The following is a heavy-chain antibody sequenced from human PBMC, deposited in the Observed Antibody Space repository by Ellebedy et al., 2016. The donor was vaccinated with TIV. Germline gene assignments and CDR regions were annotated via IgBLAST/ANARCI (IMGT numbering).Heavy chain of an antibody. V-gene: IGHV3-30*18. CDR2: ISYDGSNK. D-gene: IGHD5/OR15-5a*01. J-gene: IGHJ2*01. Sequence: GESLKISCAASGFTFSSYGMHWVRQAPGKGLEWVAVISYDGSNKYYADSVKGRFTIPRDNSNNTLYLQMNSRRAEDTAVYYCAKDRSVHWYFDLWGRGTLVTVSS. CDR3: AKDRSVHWYFDL. CDR1: GFTFSSYG.